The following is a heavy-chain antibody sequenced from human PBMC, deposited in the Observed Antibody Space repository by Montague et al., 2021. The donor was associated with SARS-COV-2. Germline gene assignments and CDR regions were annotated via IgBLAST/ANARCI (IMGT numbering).Heavy chain of an antibody. Sequence: SLRLSCVASGFTFSSYAMSWVRQAPGKGLEWVSGISDSGGSTYYSDSVKGRFTISRDNSKNTLYLQMNSLRAEDTAVYYCAKGGERITMIVVVITLADFDYWGQGTLVTVSS. CDR2: ISDSGGST. CDR3: AKGGERITMIVVVITLADFDY. V-gene: IGHV3-23*01. CDR1: GFTFSSYA. J-gene: IGHJ4*02. D-gene: IGHD3-22*01.